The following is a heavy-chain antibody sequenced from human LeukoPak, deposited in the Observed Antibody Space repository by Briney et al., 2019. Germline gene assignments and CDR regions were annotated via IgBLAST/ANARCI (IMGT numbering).Heavy chain of an antibody. CDR2: ISYDGSNK. J-gene: IGHJ3*02. Sequence: GGSLRLSCAASGFTFSSYGMHWVRQAPGKGLEWVAVISYDGSNKYYADSVKGRFTISRDNSKNTLYLQMNSLRAEDTAVYYCANGIGHWWELLPTQDAFDIWGQGTMVSVSS. V-gene: IGHV3-30*18. CDR3: ANGIGHWWELLPTQDAFDI. D-gene: IGHD1-26*01. CDR1: GFTFSSYG.